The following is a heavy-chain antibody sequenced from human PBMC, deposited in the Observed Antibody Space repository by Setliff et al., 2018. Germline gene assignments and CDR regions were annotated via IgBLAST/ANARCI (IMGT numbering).Heavy chain of an antibody. CDR3: ARHKSNGSGSYPSLYMDV. V-gene: IGHV4-39*01. D-gene: IGHD3-10*01. J-gene: IGHJ6*03. Sequence: SETLSLTCTVSGGSITSGRYYWGWIRQPPGQGLEWIASIHYSENTYYNPSLKTRVTISVDTSKNQFSLKLSFVTAADTAVYYCARHKSNGSGSYPSLYMDVWGKGIMVTVSS. CDR1: GGSITSGRYY. CDR2: IHYSENT.